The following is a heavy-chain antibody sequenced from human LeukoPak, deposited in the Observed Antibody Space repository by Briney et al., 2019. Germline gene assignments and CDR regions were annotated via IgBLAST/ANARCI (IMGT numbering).Heavy chain of an antibody. CDR3: ARGADSGYSSDN. D-gene: IGHD3-9*01. Sequence: GGSLRLSCTASGFTFSNHGMHWVRQAPGKGLEWVAFIRYDGITKYYADSVKGRFTISRDNAKNTLYLQMNSLRAEDTAVYYCARGADSGYSSDNWGQGTLVSVSS. V-gene: IGHV3-30*02. CDR2: IRYDGITK. J-gene: IGHJ4*02. CDR1: GFTFSNHG.